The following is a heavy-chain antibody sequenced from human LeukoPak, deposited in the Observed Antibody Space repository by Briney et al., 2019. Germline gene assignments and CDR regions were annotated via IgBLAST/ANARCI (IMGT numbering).Heavy chain of an antibody. Sequence: GGSLRLSCAASGFNFDNAWMTWVRQAPGKGLEWVSYISSSGSTIYYADSVKGRFTISRDNAKNSLYLQMNSLRAEDTAVYYCARFPRGYSYGSADYWGQGTLVAVSS. D-gene: IGHD5-18*01. CDR2: ISSSGSTI. J-gene: IGHJ4*02. CDR3: ARFPRGYSYGSADY. CDR1: GFNFDNAW. V-gene: IGHV3-48*04.